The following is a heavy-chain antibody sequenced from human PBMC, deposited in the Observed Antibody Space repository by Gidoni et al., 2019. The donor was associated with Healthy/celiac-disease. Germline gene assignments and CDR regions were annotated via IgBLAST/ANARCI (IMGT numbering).Heavy chain of an antibody. D-gene: IGHD3-10*01. CDR3: AKDITPFPNWFDP. CDR2: IRGSGGST. CDR1: GFTFSSYA. V-gene: IGHV3-23*01. J-gene: IGHJ5*02. Sequence: EVQLLESGGGLVQPGRSLRLSCAASGFTFSSYAMRWVRQASGKGLEWVSAIRGSGGSTYYEDSVKGRFTISRDNSKNTLYPQMNSLRAEDTAVYYCAKDITPFPNWFDPWGQGTLVTVSS.